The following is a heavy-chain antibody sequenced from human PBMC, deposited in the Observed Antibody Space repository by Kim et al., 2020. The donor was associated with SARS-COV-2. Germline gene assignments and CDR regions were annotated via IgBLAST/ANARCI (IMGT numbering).Heavy chain of an antibody. V-gene: IGHV4-34*01. D-gene: IGHD1-1*01. Sequence: GSASYNPSRKSRLTLSGDTSRNQFSLRLKSVTAADTAIYYCARRPSGFDWWGPGPPVTVSS. CDR2: GSA. CDR3: ARRPSGFDW. J-gene: IGHJ4*01.